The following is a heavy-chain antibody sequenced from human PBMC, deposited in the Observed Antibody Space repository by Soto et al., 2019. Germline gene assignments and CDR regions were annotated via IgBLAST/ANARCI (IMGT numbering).Heavy chain of an antibody. CDR2: ISGYTGDT. D-gene: IGHD2-15*01. CDR1: GYNFMTYG. V-gene: IGHV1-18*01. CDR3: ARHPQVVVDPTRTLFDGCVA. J-gene: IGHJ5*02. Sequence: QVQVVQSGAEVKKPGASVKLSCKASGYNFMTYGITWVRQAPGQGLEYMGWISGYTGDTHYAQKFQARVTMTTDTSTATGYLELTSLRSDATAVYYCARHPQVVVDPTRTLFDGCVACGQGALVSCSS.